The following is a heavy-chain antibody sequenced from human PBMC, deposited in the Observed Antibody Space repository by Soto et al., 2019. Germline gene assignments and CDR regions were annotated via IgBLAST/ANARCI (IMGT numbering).Heavy chain of an antibody. D-gene: IGHD6-13*01. CDR1: GGTFSSYA. Sequence: SVKVSCKASGGTFSSYAISWVRQAPGQGLEWMGGIIPIFGTANYAQKFQGRVTITADESTSTAYMELSSLRYEDTAMYYCAGGAYSSREEVDYYYGMDVGGKGTTVTVSS. V-gene: IGHV1-69*13. CDR3: AGGAYSSREEVDYYYGMDV. J-gene: IGHJ6*04. CDR2: IIPIFGTA.